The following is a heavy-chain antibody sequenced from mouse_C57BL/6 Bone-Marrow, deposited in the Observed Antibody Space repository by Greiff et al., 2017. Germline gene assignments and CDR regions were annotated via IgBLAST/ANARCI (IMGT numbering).Heavy chain of an antibody. D-gene: IGHD1-1*01. CDR1: GYSFTDYN. V-gene: IGHV1-39*01. CDR3: ARKWTTVVADYAMDY. CDR2: INPNYGTT. J-gene: IGHJ4*01. Sequence: EVKLQESGPELVKPGASVKISCKASGYSFTDYNMNWVKQSNGKSLEWIGVINPNYGTTSYNQKCKGKATLTVDQSSSTAYMQLNSLTSEDSAVYYCARKWTTVVADYAMDYWGQGTSVTVSS.